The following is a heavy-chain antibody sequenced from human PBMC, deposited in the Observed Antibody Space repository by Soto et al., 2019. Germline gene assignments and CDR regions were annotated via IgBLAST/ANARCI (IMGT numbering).Heavy chain of an antibody. D-gene: IGHD2-2*01. CDR2: ISSSSSFM. J-gene: IGHJ4*02. V-gene: IGHV3-21*01. Sequence: EVQLVESGGGLVKPGESLRLSCAASGFTFSTYNMNWVRQAPGKGLEWVSSISSSSSFMYYADSVKGRFTISRDNAKNPLHPHMNRLRAEDTAVYYCASVLFVRLNSGGDTRDYWGQGPLVTVSS. CDR1: GFTFSTYN. CDR3: ASVLFVRLNSGGDTRDY.